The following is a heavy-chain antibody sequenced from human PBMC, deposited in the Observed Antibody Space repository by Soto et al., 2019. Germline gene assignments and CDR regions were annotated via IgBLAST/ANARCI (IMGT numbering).Heavy chain of an antibody. J-gene: IGHJ5*02. CDR1: GGSIRRRGYY. D-gene: IGHD3-16*01. CDR3: ASSGAREGDWLDP. CDR2: FYYSGIT. V-gene: IGHV4-31*03. Sequence: QVQLQESGPGLVKTSQTLSLTCTVSGGSIRRRGYYWSWIRHRPGEGLPWIGFFYYSGITDYNPSLRSRTVISADTSTNQVFLQLSSVTAADTAVYYCASSGAREGDWLDPWGQGTQVTVSS.